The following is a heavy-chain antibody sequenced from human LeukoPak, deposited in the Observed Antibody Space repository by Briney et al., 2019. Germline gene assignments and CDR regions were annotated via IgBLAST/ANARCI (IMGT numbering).Heavy chain of an antibody. V-gene: IGHV4-31*03. J-gene: IGHJ3*02. Sequence: TLSLTCTVSGGSINSGGYYWSWIRQHPGKGLEWIGYIYYSGSTYYNPSLKSRVTISVDTSKNQFSLKLSSVTAADTAVYYCARETALGAFDIWGQGTMVTVSS. CDR1: GGSINSGGYY. D-gene: IGHD7-27*01. CDR2: IYYSGST. CDR3: ARETALGAFDI.